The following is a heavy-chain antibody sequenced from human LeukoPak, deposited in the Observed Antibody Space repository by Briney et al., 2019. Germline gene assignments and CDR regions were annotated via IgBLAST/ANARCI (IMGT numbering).Heavy chain of an antibody. V-gene: IGHV3-11*04. CDR1: GYSISSGYY. CDR3: ARVYGDSYYYYYMDV. D-gene: IGHD4-17*01. CDR2: ISSSGSTI. J-gene: IGHJ6*03. Sequence: LSLTCTVSGYSISSGYYWGWIRQPPGKGLEWVSYISSSGSTIYYADSVKGRFTISRDNAKNSPYLQMNSLRAEDTAVYYCARVYGDSYYYYYMDVWGKGTTVTISS.